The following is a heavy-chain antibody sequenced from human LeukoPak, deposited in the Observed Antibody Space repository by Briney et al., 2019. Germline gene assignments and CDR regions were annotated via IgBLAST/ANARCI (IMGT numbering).Heavy chain of an antibody. V-gene: IGHV4-4*07. CDR3: ARHDCSSTSCYWNY. CDR1: GGSISTYY. J-gene: IGHJ4*02. Sequence: SETLSLTCTVSGGSISTYYWSWIRQPAGKGLEWTGRIYTTGSTNYNPSLKSRVTMSVDTSKNQFSLKLSSVTAADTAVYYCARHDCSSTSCYWNYWGQGTLVTVSS. D-gene: IGHD2-2*01. CDR2: IYTTGST.